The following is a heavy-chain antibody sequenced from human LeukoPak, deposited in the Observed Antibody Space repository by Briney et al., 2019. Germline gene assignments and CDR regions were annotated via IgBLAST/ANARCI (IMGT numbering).Heavy chain of an antibody. D-gene: IGHD6-6*01. CDR2: ICGSCGST. CDR1: GFHLSSYA. J-gene: IGHJ4*02. CDR3: AKASRWYSSPFFDY. Sequence: GGSLRLPCSASGFHLSSYAMSWVRQAPGKGLEGVSAICGSCGSTYYADSVKGRFTLSRDNSKNTLYLQMNSRRAEDTAVYYCAKASRWYSSPFFDYWGQGALVTVCS. V-gene: IGHV3-23*01.